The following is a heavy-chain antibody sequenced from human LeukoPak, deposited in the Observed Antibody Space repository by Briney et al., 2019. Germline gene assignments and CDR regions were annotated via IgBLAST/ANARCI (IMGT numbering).Heavy chain of an antibody. D-gene: IGHD2/OR15-2a*01. Sequence: PGGSLRLSCAASGFTLSSYGMHRVRQAPGKGLEWVAFIRYDGSNIYYVDSVKGRFTISRDDSKNTLDLQMNSLRAEDTAVYYCAKDRNSPPHYHRFDSWGQGTLVTVSS. CDR3: AKDRNSPPHYHRFDS. V-gene: IGHV3-30*02. J-gene: IGHJ4*02. CDR2: IRYDGSNI. CDR1: GFTLSSYG.